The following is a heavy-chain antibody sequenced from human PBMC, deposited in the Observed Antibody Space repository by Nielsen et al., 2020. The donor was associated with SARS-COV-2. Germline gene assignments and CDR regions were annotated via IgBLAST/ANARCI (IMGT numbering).Heavy chain of an antibody. CDR2: IYFSGRT. CDR3: ARESSGYDHYNYGMDV. Sequence: SETLSLTCNVSGGSISSGGYYWSWIRHHPGKGLEWIGYIYFSGRTWYNPSLKSRVTISVYTSKNQVSLSLRSVTAADTAVYYCARESSGYDHYNYGMDVWGQGTTVTVAS. J-gene: IGHJ6*02. V-gene: IGHV4-31*03. D-gene: IGHD5-12*01. CDR1: GGSISSGGYY.